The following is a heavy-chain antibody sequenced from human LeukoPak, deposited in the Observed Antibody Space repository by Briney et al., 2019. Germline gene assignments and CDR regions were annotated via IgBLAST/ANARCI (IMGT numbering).Heavy chain of an antibody. J-gene: IGHJ5*02. Sequence: GASVKVSCTASGGTFSSYAISWVRQAPGQGLEWMGGIIPIFGTANYAQKFQGRVTITADESTSTAYMELSSLRSEDTAVYYCARVVVAANEWYNWFDPWGQGTLVTVSS. CDR1: GGTFSSYA. V-gene: IGHV1-69*13. CDR2: IIPIFGTA. CDR3: ARVVVAANEWYNWFDP. D-gene: IGHD2-15*01.